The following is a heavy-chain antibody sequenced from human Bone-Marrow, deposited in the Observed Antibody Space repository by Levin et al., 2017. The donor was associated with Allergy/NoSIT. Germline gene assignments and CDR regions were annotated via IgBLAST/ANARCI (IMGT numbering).Heavy chain of an antibody. CDR2: INPNSGGT. D-gene: IGHD3-16*02. Sequence: ASVKVSCKASGYTFTGYYMHWVRQAPGQGLEWMGWINPNSGGTNYAQKFQGRVTMTRDTSISTAYMELSRLRSDDTAVYYCARVSVWGSYRSADENDAFDIWGQGTMVTVSS. CDR3: ARVSVWGSYRSADENDAFDI. J-gene: IGHJ3*02. V-gene: IGHV1-2*02. CDR1: GYTFTGYY.